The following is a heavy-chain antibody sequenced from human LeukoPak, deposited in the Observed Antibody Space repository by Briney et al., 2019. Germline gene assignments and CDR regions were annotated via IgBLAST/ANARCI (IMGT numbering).Heavy chain of an antibody. CDR2: INPDSGGT. J-gene: IGHJ4*02. V-gene: IGHV1-2*02. D-gene: IGHD6-19*01. Sequence: ASVKVSCKASGYTFTGYYIHWVRQAPGQGLEWMGWINPDSGGTNYVQKLQGRVTMTTDTSTSTAYMELRSLRFDDTAVYYCARAGSGSGWYFDYWGQGTLVTVSS. CDR3: ARAGSGSGWYFDY. CDR1: GYTFTGYY.